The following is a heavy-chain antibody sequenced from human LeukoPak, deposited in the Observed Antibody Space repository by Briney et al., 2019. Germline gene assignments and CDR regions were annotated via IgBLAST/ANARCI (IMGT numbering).Heavy chain of an antibody. CDR3: ASRSTYLDY. J-gene: IGHJ4*02. CDR1: GFTFSSYT. V-gene: IGHV3-48*02. D-gene: IGHD5/OR15-5a*01. Sequence: PGGSLRLSCAASGFTFSSYTMNWVRQAPGKGLEWLSYISGGSRTIYYADSVKGRFTISRDNAKNSLYLQMNSLRDEDTAMYYCASRSTYLDYWGLGTLVTVSS. CDR2: ISGGSRTI.